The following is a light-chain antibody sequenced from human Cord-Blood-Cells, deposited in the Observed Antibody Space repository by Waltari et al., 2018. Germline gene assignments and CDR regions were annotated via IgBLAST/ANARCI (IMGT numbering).Light chain of an antibody. Sequence: QSVLTQPPSASGTPGKRVTISCSGSSSNIGSNYVYWYQQLPGTAPKLLIYRTNQRPSGVADRFSGSKSGTSASLAISGLRSEDESDYYCAAWDDSLSGWVFGGGTKLTVL. J-gene: IGLJ3*02. CDR3: AAWDDSLSGWV. CDR1: SSNIGSNY. CDR2: RTN. V-gene: IGLV1-47*01.